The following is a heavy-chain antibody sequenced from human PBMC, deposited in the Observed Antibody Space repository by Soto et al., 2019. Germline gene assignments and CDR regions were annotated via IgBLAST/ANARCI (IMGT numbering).Heavy chain of an antibody. V-gene: IGHV3-9*01. J-gene: IGHJ3*02. Sequence: EVQLVESGGGLVQPGRSLRLSCAASGFTFDDYAMHWVRQAPGKGLEWVSGISWNSGSIGYADSVKGRFTISRDNAKNSLYLQMNSLRAEDTALYYCAKDIGPNPGNDAFDIWGQGTMVTVSS. CDR3: AKDIGPNPGNDAFDI. CDR2: ISWNSGSI. CDR1: GFTFDDYA.